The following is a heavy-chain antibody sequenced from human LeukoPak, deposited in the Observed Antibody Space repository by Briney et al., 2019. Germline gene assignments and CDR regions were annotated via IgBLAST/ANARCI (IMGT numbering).Heavy chain of an antibody. CDR2: ISGGGETI. Sequence: GGSLRLSCEVSGFTFSGYEMNWVRQAPGKGLEWLSYISGGGETIYYTDSVRGRFTVSRDNAKNSLFLQMNSQRAEDSAVYYCAREQTFGEFDSWGQGTLVTVSS. CDR1: GFTFSGYE. CDR3: AREQTFGEFDS. D-gene: IGHD3-10*01. J-gene: IGHJ4*02. V-gene: IGHV3-48*03.